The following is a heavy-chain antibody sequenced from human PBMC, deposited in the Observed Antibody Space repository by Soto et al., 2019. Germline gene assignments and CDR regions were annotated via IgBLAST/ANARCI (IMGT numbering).Heavy chain of an antibody. CDR3: AKGGEQQLVPYYYYYYMDV. CDR1: GFTFSSYS. V-gene: IGHV3-48*01. D-gene: IGHD6-13*01. Sequence: EVQLVESGGGLVQPGGSLRLSCAASGFTFSSYSMNWVRQAPGKGLEWVSCISSSSSTIYYADSVKGRFTISRDNAKNSLYLQMNSLRAEDTAVYYCAKGGEQQLVPYYYYYYMDVWGKGTTVTVSS. J-gene: IGHJ6*03. CDR2: ISSSSSTI.